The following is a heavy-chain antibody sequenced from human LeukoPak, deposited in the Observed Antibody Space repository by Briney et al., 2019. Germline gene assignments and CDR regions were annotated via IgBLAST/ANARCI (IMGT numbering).Heavy chain of an antibody. J-gene: IGHJ6*02. Sequence: GRSLRLSCAPSGLSFSNYGMHWGCQAPGKGLEWVAVISYDGSNKYYADSVKGRFTFSRDNSKNTLYLQMSSLRAEDTAVYYCAKEQGIYCSSIDRSPGMDVWGQGTTVTVSS. CDR3: AKEQGIYCSSIDRSPGMDV. D-gene: IGHD2-2*01. CDR2: ISYDGSNK. CDR1: GLSFSNYG. V-gene: IGHV3-30*18.